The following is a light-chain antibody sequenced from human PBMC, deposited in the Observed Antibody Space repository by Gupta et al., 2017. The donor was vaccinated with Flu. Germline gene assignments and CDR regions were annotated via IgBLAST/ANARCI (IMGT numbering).Light chain of an antibody. Sequence: DIQMTQSPSSLSASVGDRVTITCQASQYVGHYLNWYQQKPGKAPKVVIYDEVNLQTGVPSRFSGIGSGTHFILSIKNLQPEDIATYYCLHYDSVPRTFGPGTRLEIK. CDR3: LHYDSVPRT. J-gene: IGKJ5*01. V-gene: IGKV1-33*01. CDR1: QYVGHY. CDR2: DEV.